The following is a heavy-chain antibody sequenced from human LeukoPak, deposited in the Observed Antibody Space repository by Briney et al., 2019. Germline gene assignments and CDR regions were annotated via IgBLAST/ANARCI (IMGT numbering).Heavy chain of an antibody. CDR1: GFTFSDYD. J-gene: IGHJ4*02. V-gene: IGHV3-21*06. CDR3: GRAFPPLRTSSAGDL. CDR2: ISGRSSHT. D-gene: IGHD3-16*01. Sequence: PGGSLRLSCSASGFTFSDYDMNWIRQGQGKGRGWISTISGRSSHTYYGDSVKGRFSISRDNAKNLLYLQMNGLGAEDTAVYYCGRAFPPLRTSSAGDLWGQGTLVTVSS.